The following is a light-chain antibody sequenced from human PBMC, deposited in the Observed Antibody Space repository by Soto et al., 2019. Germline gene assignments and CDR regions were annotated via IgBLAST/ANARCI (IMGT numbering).Light chain of an antibody. V-gene: IGKV3-20*01. J-gene: IGKJ1*01. CDR1: QSISSSY. CDR2: GAS. Sequence: EIVLTQSPGTLSLSLGERATLSCRASQSISSSYLAWYQQKPGQAPRLLIYGASSRATGIPDRFSGSGSGTDFTLTISRLEPEDFEVYYCQQYGRTFGQGTKVEIK. CDR3: QQYGRT.